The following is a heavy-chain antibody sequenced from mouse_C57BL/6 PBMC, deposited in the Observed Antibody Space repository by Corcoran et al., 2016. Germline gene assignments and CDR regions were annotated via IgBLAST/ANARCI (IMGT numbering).Heavy chain of an antibody. J-gene: IGHJ3*01. CDR2: INTYSGVP. CDR3: ARTGYGSSPWFAY. CDR1: GYTFTTYG. V-gene: IGHV9-3*01. Sequence: QIQLVQSGPELKKPGETVKISCKASGYTFTTYGMSWVKQAPGKGLKWMGWINTYSGVPTYADDFKGRFAFSLETSASTAYLQINNLKNEDTATYFCARTGYGSSPWFAYWGQGTLVTVSA. D-gene: IGHD1-1*01.